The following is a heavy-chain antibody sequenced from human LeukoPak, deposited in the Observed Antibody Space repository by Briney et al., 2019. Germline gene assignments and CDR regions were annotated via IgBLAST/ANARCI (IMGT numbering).Heavy chain of an antibody. CDR1: GFTFSSYG. J-gene: IGHJ2*01. V-gene: IGHV3-64*01. CDR3: AKSGNNQRYFDL. D-gene: IGHD1/OR15-1a*01. Sequence: PGGSLRLSCAASGFTFSSYGMHWVRQAPGKGLEYVSAISSNGGSTYYANSVKGRFTISRDNSKNTLYLQMGSLRAEDTAVYYCAKSGNNQRYFDLWGRGTLVTVSS. CDR2: ISSNGGST.